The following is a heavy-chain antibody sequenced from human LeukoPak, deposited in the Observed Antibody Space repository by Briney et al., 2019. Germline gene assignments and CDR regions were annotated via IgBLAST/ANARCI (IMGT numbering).Heavy chain of an antibody. V-gene: IGHV4-38-2*02. D-gene: IGHD3-10*01. CDR1: GFTVTDNY. J-gene: IGHJ6*02. CDR3: ARDFGELALEVYYYGMDV. CDR2: IYYSGST. Sequence: GSLRLSCAASGFTVTDNYMNWVRQSSGKGLEWIGSIYYSGSTYYNPSLKSRVTISVDTSKNQFSLKLSSVTAADTAVYYCARDFGELALEVYYYGMDVWGQGTTVTVSS.